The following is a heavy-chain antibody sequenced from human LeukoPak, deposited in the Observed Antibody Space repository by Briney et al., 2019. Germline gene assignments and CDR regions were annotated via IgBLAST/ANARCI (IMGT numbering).Heavy chain of an antibody. CDR1: GFTFDDYA. V-gene: IGHV3-43*02. D-gene: IGHD5-12*01. CDR2: ISGDGGST. CDR3: AKAIRGGYNP. J-gene: IGHJ5*02. Sequence: GGALRLSCAASGFTFDDYAMHWVRQALGRGLEWVSLISGDGGSTYYADSVKGRVTISRDNSKNTLYLQINSLRTEDTALYYCAKAIRGGYNPWGQGTLVTVSS.